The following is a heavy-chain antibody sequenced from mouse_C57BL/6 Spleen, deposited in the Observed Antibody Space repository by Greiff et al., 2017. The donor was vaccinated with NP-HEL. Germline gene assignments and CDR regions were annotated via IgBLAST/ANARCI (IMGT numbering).Heavy chain of an antibody. J-gene: IGHJ4*01. CDR2: IDPEDGET. CDR3: ARWRVLLRTRDAMDY. D-gene: IGHD1-1*01. V-gene: IGHV14-2*01. Sequence: VQLKQSGAELVKPGASVKLSCTASGFNIKDYYMHWVKQRTEQGLEWIGRIDPEDGETKYAPKFQGKATITADTSSNTAYLQLSSLTSEDTAVYYCARWRVLLRTRDAMDYWGQGTSVTVSS. CDR1: GFNIKDYY.